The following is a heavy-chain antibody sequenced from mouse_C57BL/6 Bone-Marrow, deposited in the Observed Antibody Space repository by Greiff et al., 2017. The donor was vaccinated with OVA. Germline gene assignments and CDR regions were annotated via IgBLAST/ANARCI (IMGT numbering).Heavy chain of an antibody. D-gene: IGHD1-1*01. V-gene: IGHV5-6*01. Sequence: EVQLVESGGDLVKPGGSLKLSCAASGFTFGSYGMSWVRQTPDKRLEWVATISSGGSYTYYPDSVKGRFTISRDNAKNTLYLQMSSLKSEDTAMYYCARHVGYYYGSPAMDYWGQGTSVTVSS. J-gene: IGHJ4*01. CDR2: ISSGGSYT. CDR3: ARHVGYYYGSPAMDY. CDR1: GFTFGSYG.